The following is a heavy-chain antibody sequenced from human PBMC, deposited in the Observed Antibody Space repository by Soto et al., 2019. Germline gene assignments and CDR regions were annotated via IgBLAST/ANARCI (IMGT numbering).Heavy chain of an antibody. Sequence: SETLSLTCTVSGGSISNGGYYWTWIRQRPGKGLEWIGYIYYSGSTYYNPSLKSRVTISVDTSKNQFSLKLTSVTAADTAVYYCARDVTDFWSGHEGMDVWGQGTTVTVSS. V-gene: IGHV4-31*03. D-gene: IGHD3-3*01. CDR3: ARDVTDFWSGHEGMDV. J-gene: IGHJ6*02. CDR2: IYYSGST. CDR1: GGSISNGGYY.